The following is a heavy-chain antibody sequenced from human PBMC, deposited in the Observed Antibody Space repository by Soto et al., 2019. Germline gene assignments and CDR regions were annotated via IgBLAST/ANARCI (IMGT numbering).Heavy chain of an antibody. J-gene: IGHJ6*02. CDR3: ARGITGMGAQNYYYYYYGMDV. CDR2: ISAYNANA. Sequence: ASVKVSCKASGYTFRNFGISWVRQAPGQGLEWMGWISAYNANANYAQKFQGRVTMTTDTSTSTAYMELRSLRSDDTAVYYCARGITGMGAQNYYYYYYGMDVWGQGTTVTVSS. V-gene: IGHV1-18*01. CDR1: GYTFRNFG. D-gene: IGHD1-20*01.